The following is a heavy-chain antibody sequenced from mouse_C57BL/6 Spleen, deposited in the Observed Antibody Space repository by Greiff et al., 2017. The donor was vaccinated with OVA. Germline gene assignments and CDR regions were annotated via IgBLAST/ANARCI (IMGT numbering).Heavy chain of an antibody. CDR3: ARIVSYYYGSSPYYFDY. Sequence: QVTLKVSGPGILQPSQTLSLTCSFSGFSLSTFGMGVGWIRQPSGKGLEWLAHIWWDDDKYYNPALKSRLTISKDTSKNQVFLKIANVDTADTATYYCARIVSYYYGSSPYYFDYWGKGTSLTVSS. CDR1: GFSLSTFGMG. CDR2: IWWDDDK. J-gene: IGHJ2*02. V-gene: IGHV8-8*01. D-gene: IGHD1-1*01.